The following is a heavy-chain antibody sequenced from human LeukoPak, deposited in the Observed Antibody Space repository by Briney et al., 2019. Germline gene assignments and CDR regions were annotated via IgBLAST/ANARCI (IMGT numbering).Heavy chain of an antibody. J-gene: IGHJ4*02. CDR2: IDNDGSGT. Sequence: GGSLRLSCAASGFTFSSRWMHWVRQAPGKGLVWVSRIDNDGSGTSYADSVKGRFTISRDNAKNRLYVQMNSLRVEDTAVYYCATGAELWSPDYWGQGTLVTVSS. CDR1: GFTFSSRW. CDR3: ATGAELWSPDY. V-gene: IGHV3-74*01. D-gene: IGHD5-18*01.